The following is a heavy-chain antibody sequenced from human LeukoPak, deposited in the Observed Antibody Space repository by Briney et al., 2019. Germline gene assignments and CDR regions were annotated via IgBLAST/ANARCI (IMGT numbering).Heavy chain of an antibody. CDR1: GGTFSSYA. Sequence: GASVKVSCKASGGTFSSYAISWVRQAPGQGLEWMGGIIPIFGTANYAQKFQGRVTITTDESTSTAYMELSSLRSEDTAVYYCASVSNYDLKAYYYFDYWGQGTLVTVSS. CDR2: IIPIFGTA. D-gene: IGHD4-11*01. CDR3: ASVSNYDLKAYYYFDY. J-gene: IGHJ4*02. V-gene: IGHV1-69*05.